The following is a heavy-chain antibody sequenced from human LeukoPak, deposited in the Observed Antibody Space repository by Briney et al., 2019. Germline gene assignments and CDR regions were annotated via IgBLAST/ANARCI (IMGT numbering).Heavy chain of an antibody. CDR3: ARYSSGWYFDY. V-gene: IGHV1-2*06. CDR1: GYTFTSYD. D-gene: IGHD6-19*01. CDR2: INPNSGGT. Sequence: ASVKVSCKASGYTFTSYDINWVRQATGQGLEWMGRINPNSGGTNYAQKFQGRVTMTRDTSISTAYMELSRLRSDDTAVYYCARYSSGWYFDYWGQGTLVTVSS. J-gene: IGHJ4*02.